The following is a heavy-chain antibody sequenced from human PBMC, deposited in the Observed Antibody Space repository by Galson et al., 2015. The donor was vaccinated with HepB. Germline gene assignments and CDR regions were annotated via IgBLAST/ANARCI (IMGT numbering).Heavy chain of an antibody. V-gene: IGHV1-46*01. CDR1: GYTFTSYY. Sequence: SVKVSCKASGYTFTSYYMHWVRQAPGRGLEWMGIINPSGGSTSYAQKFQGRVTMTRDTSTSTVYMELSSLRSEDTAVYYCARARNPSGIAAAGTPLYYYYYGMDVWGQGTTVTVSS. J-gene: IGHJ6*02. CDR2: INPSGGST. D-gene: IGHD6-13*01. CDR3: ARARNPSGIAAAGTPLYYYYYGMDV.